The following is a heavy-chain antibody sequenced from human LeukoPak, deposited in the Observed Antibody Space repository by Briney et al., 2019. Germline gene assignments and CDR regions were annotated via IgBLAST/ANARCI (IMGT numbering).Heavy chain of an antibody. D-gene: IGHD2-15*01. CDR3: ARVVKSYCSGGSCYYYYGMDV. V-gene: IGHV1-18*01. CDR2: ISAYNGNT. J-gene: IGHJ6*02. Sequence: ASVTVSCKASGYTFTSYGISWVRQAPGQGLEWMGWISAYNGNTNYAQKLQGRVTMTTDTSTSTAYMELRSLRSDDTAVYYCARVVKSYCSGGSCYYYYGMDVWGQGTTVTVSS. CDR1: GYTFTSYG.